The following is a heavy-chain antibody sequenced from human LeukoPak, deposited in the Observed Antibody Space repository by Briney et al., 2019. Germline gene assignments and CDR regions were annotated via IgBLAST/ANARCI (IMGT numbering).Heavy chain of an antibody. CDR2: IKQDGSEK. CDR3: ARVRGGYAYSPFDY. Sequence: AGGSLRLSCAASGFTFSSYAMSWVRQAPGKGLEWVANIKQDGSEKYYVDSVKGRFTISRDNAKNSLYLQMNSLRAEDTAVYYCARVRGGYAYSPFDYWGQGTLVTVSS. CDR1: GFTFSSYA. D-gene: IGHD5-24*01. J-gene: IGHJ4*02. V-gene: IGHV3-7*01.